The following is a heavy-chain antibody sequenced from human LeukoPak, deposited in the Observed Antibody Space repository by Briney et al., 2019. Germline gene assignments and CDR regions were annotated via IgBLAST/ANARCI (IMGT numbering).Heavy chain of an antibody. V-gene: IGHV3-13*01. CDR3: AREAYDSSGYPFFDY. J-gene: IGHJ4*02. CDR1: GFTFSSYD. Sequence: GGSLRLSCAASGFTFSSYDMHWVRQATGKGLEWVSAIGTAGDTYYPGSVKGRFTISRENAKNSLYLQMNSLRAGDTAVYYCAREAYDSSGYPFFDYWGQGTLVTVSS. CDR2: IGTAGDT. D-gene: IGHD3-22*01.